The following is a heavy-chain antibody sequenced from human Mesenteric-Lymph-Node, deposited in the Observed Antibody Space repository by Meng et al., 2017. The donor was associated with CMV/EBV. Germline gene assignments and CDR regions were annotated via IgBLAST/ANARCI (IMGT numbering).Heavy chain of an antibody. CDR2: INSDGSST. V-gene: IGHV3-74*01. Sequence: GESLKISCAASGFTFSSYSMNWVRQAPGKGLEWVSRINSDGSSTSYADSVKGRFTISRDNAKNTLYLQMNSLRAEDTAVYYCARVLRLQGYYFDYWGQGTLVTVSS. CDR1: GFTFSSYS. J-gene: IGHJ4*02. CDR3: ARVLRLQGYYFDY. D-gene: IGHD3-3*01.